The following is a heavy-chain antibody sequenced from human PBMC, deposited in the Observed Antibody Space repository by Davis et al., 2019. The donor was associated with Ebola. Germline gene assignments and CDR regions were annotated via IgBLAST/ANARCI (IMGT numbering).Heavy chain of an antibody. J-gene: IGHJ4*02. Sequence: PSETLSLTCTVSGGSISSYYWSWIRQPPGKGLEWIGYIYYSGSTNYNPSLKSRVTISVDTSKNQFSLKLSSVTAADTAVYYCARVRIAAAGMFDYWGQGTLVTVSS. CDR2: IYYSGST. V-gene: IGHV4-59*01. D-gene: IGHD6-13*01. CDR1: GGSISSYY. CDR3: ARVRIAAAGMFDY.